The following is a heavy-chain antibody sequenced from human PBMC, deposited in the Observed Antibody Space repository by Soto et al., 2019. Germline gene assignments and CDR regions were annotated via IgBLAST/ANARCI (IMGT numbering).Heavy chain of an antibody. V-gene: IGHV4-61*01. Sequence: SETLSLTCTVSGGSVSSGSYYWSWIRQPPGKGLEWIGYIYYSGSTNYNPSLKSRVTISVDTSKNQFSLKPSSVTAADTAVYYCARGRIAAAGGNWFDPWGQGTLVTVSS. CDR1: GGSVSSGSYY. CDR2: IYYSGST. J-gene: IGHJ5*02. CDR3: ARGRIAAAGGNWFDP. D-gene: IGHD6-13*01.